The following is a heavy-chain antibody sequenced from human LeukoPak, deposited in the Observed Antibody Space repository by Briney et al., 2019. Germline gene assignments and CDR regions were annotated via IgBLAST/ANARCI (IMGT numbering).Heavy chain of an antibody. J-gene: IGHJ6*03. V-gene: IGHV2-5*01. Sequence: SGPTLVKPTQTLTLTCTFSGFSLSTSGVGVGWIRQPPGKALEWLAVIYWNDHKRYSPSLKNRLTITKDTSENQVVLTMTNMDPVDTATYYSARHYYARGEDQYYMDVWGKGTTVTISS. CDR3: ARHYYARGEDQYYMDV. D-gene: IGHD3-22*01. CDR1: GFSLSTSGVG. CDR2: IYWNDHK.